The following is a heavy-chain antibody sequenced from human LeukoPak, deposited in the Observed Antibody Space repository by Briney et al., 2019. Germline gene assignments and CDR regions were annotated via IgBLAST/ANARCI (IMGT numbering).Heavy chain of an antibody. CDR2: INSDGSST. CDR3: AKVLDIAARPGGSDY. CDR1: GFTFSTYW. Sequence: GGSLRLSCAASGFTFSTYWMHWVRQAPGKGLVWVSRINSDGSSTSYEDSVKGRFTISRDNAKNTLYLQMNSLRAEGTAVYYCAKVLDIAARPGGSDYWGQGTLVTVSS. J-gene: IGHJ4*02. D-gene: IGHD6-6*01. V-gene: IGHV3-74*01.